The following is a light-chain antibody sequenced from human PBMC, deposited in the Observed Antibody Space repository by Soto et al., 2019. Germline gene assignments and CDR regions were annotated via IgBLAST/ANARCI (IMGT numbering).Light chain of an antibody. Sequence: QSVLTHPPSVSGAPGQRFTISCTGGSSNIGAGYDVNWYQQLPETAPKLLIFGDSNRPSGVPDRFSGSKSGTSASLVITGLQADDEADYYCQSNDNGLSGSDVFGTGTKVTVL. V-gene: IGLV1-40*01. CDR1: SSNIGAGYD. J-gene: IGLJ1*01. CDR2: GDS. CDR3: QSNDNGLSGSDV.